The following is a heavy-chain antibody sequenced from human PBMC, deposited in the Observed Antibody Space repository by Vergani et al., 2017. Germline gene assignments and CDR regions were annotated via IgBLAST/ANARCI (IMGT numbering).Heavy chain of an antibody. Sequence: EVQLLESGGGLVQPGGSLRLSCAASGFTFSSYAMSWVRQAPGKGLEWVSAIRGSGGSTYYADYVKGRFTIARDNSKNTLYRQMNSRRAEDTAVYYCAKEGGQVRGIAQGGGYFDYWGQGTLVTVSS. CDR2: IRGSGGST. CDR1: GFTFSSYA. D-gene: IGHD3-10*01. V-gene: IGHV3-23*01. CDR3: AKEGGQVRGIAQGGGYFDY. J-gene: IGHJ4*02.